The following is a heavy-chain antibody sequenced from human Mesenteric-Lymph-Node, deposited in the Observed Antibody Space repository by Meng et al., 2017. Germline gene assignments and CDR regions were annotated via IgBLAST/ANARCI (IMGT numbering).Heavy chain of an antibody. CDR1: GGSIRNDQW. CDR2: QCHADDT. Sequence: QLQLQESGPGLVKPSETLSLTCDVSGGSIRNDQWWSWVRQAPGKGLEWIGSQCHADDTYYNPSLMGRVTISVDTSKNQVSLKLTSVTAADTSIYYCVRHTFSGNPGGIDSWGQGILVTVSS. J-gene: IGHJ4*02. CDR3: VRHTFSGNPGGIDS. D-gene: IGHD4-23*01. V-gene: IGHV4-39*01.